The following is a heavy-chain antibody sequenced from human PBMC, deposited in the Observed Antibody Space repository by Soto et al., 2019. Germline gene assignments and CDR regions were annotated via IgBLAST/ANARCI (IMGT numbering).Heavy chain of an antibody. CDR3: RSSSRYSTDV. CDR2: SYGTGNT. D-gene: IGHD6-13*01. CDR1: GGSITSSFY. Sequence: QLQLQESGPGLVKPSETLSLSCTVSGGSITSSFYWGWIRQPPGKGLEWIGSSYGTGNTYYNPSLKGRVTISADTSKNQFSLTLISVTAADTAVYYCRSSSRYSTDVWGQGATVTVSS. V-gene: IGHV4-39*01. J-gene: IGHJ6*02.